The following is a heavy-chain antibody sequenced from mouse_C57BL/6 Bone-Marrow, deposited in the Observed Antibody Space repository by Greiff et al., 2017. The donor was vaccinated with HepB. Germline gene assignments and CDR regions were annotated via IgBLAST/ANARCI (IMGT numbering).Heavy chain of an antibody. Sequence: VQGVESGAELVRPGTSVKVSCKASGYAFTNYLIEWVKQRPGQGLEWIGVINPGSGGTNYNEKFKGKATLTADKSSSTAYMQLSSLTSEDSAVYFCAREASDYWGQGTTLTVSS. V-gene: IGHV1-54*01. CDR3: AREASDY. CDR1: GYAFTNYL. J-gene: IGHJ2*01. CDR2: INPGSGGT.